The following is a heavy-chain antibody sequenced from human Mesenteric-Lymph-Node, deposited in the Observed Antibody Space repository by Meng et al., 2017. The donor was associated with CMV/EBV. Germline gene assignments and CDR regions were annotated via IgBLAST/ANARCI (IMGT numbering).Heavy chain of an antibody. V-gene: IGHV3-53*01. CDR3: AKDDYYDSSGYYWF. D-gene: IGHD3-22*01. CDR1: GFTVSSNY. CDR2: IYSGGST. J-gene: IGHJ4*02. Sequence: GGSLRLSCAASGFTVSSNYMSWVRQAPGKGLEWVSVIYSGGSTYYADSVKGRFTISRDNSKNTLYLQMNSLRAEDTAVYYCAKDDYYDSSGYYWFWGQGTLVTVSS.